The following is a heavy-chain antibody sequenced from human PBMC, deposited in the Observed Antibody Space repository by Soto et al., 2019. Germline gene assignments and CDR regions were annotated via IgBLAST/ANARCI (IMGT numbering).Heavy chain of an antibody. D-gene: IGHD3-16*01. CDR1: GGSMSSHY. CDR3: ARADPGASVGY. J-gene: IGHJ4*02. Sequence: SETLSLTCTVSGGSMSSHYWTWLRQPPGKGLEWIGYISYSGSTYYNPSLKSRVTISADTSRNQFSLKLSSVIAADTAVYYCARADPGASVGYWGQGTLVTVSS. CDR2: ISYSGST. V-gene: IGHV4-59*11.